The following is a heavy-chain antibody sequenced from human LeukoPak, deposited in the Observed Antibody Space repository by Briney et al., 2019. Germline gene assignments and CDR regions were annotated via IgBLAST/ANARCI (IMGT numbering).Heavy chain of an antibody. CDR2: ISADGTEK. CDR3: ARDAPYSGGCCAFDI. V-gene: IGHV3-30-3*01. J-gene: IGHJ3*02. Sequence: AXXWLRQAPGXXXEXXAVISADGTEKYYGDPVKGRFTMSRDNSKNVLFLEVNSLRTDDTAVYFCARDAPYSGGCCAFDIWGQGTTVTV. CDR1: A. D-gene: IGHD6-19*01.